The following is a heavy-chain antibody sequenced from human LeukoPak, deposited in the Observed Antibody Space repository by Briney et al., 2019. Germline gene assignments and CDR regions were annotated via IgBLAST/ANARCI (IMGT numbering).Heavy chain of an antibody. V-gene: IGHV4-59*08. CDR1: GGSISSYY. J-gene: IGHJ5*02. D-gene: IGHD2-15*01. CDR2: IYYSGST. Sequence: SETLSLTCTVSGGSISSYYWIWIRQPPGKGLEWIGYIYYSGSTNYNPSLKSRVTISVDRSKNQFSLKLSSVTAADTAVYYCARCSARSEISLPRFDPWGQGTLVTVSS. CDR3: ARCSARSEISLPRFDP.